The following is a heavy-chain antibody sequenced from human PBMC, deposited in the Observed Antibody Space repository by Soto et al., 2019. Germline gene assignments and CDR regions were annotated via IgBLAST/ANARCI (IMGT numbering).Heavy chain of an antibody. J-gene: IGHJ5*02. V-gene: IGHV2-5*02. CDR3: VYRVFLRTSHNGFDP. Sequence: QITLKESGPTPVKSTQTLTLTCTVSGISLSTVGVGVGWIRQPPGKALEWLALIYWDDDKCYTPSLKSRLTIARDTSKNPVVLTMTTMDPVDTATYYCVYRVFLRTSHNGFDPWGQGTPVTVSS. CDR1: GISLSTVGVG. CDR2: IYWDDDK. D-gene: IGHD3-3*01.